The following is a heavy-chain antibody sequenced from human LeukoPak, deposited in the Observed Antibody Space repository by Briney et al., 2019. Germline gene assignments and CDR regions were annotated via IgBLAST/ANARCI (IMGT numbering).Heavy chain of an antibody. J-gene: IGHJ6*02. CDR3: AREAPLARYYYGMDV. CDR2: INPDDGST. Sequence: GGSLRLSCTASGFTFRKYWLHWVRQAPGKGLVWVSRINPDDGSTSYADSVKGRFTISRDSAKSTLYLQMNSLRAEDTAVYYCAREAPLARYYYGMDVWGQGTTVTVSS. V-gene: IGHV3-74*01. CDR1: GFTFRKYW.